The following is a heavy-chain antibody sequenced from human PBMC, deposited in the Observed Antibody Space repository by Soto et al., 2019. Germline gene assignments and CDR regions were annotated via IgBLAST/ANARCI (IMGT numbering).Heavy chain of an antibody. CDR3: ARIRYDSSGDYYYYGMDV. Sequence: QVTLKESGPVLVKPTETLTLTCTVSGFSLSNARMGVSWIRQPPGKALEWLSHIFSNDEKSYSTSLKSSLTTSKDTSKSQVVLTMTNMDPVDTATYYCARIRYDSSGDYYYYGMDVWGQGTTVTVSS. D-gene: IGHD3-22*01. CDR1: GFSLSNARMG. J-gene: IGHJ6*02. V-gene: IGHV2-26*01. CDR2: IFSNDEK.